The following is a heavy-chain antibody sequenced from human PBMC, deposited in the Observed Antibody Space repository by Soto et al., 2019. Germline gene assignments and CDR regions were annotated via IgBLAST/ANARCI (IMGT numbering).Heavy chain of an antibody. J-gene: IGHJ6*02. CDR3: AKDKVYYGSGRRGSNGMDV. CDR1: GFTFDDYT. V-gene: IGHV3-43*01. D-gene: IGHD3-10*01. Sequence: EVQLVESGGVVVQPGGSLRLSCAASGFTFDDYTMHWVRQAPGKGLEWVSIISWDGGSTYYADSVKGRFTISRDNSKNSLYIQINSLRTEDTALYQCAKDKVYYGSGRRGSNGMDVWGQGTTVTVSS. CDR2: ISWDGGST.